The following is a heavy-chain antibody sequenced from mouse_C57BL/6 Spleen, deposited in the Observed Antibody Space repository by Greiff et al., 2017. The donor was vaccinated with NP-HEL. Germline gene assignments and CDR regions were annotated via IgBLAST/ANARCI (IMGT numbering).Heavy chain of an antibody. V-gene: IGHV1-80*01. Sequence: QVQLQQSGAELVKPGASVKISCKASGYAFSSYWMNWVKQRPGKGLEWIGQIYPGDGDTNYNGKFKGKATLTADKSSSTAYMQLSSLTSEDSAVYFCARFGHYYGSSGDYWGQGTTLTVAS. D-gene: IGHD1-1*01. CDR1: GYAFSSYW. CDR3: ARFGHYYGSSGDY. CDR2: IYPGDGDT. J-gene: IGHJ2*01.